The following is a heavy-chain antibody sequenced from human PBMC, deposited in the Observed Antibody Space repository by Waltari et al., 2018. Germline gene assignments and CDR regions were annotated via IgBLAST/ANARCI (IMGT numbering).Heavy chain of an antibody. Sequence: QVQLMQSGAEVKKPGASVKVYCQASGYRFSGYYMHWVRQAPGQGLEWMGWINPDNGDTHYAQQFQGRVTMTRDTSVTTVYMELSALTSDDTAIYFCAREWSASEHWGQGTLVTVSS. V-gene: IGHV1-2*02. CDR1: GYRFSGYY. CDR3: AREWSASEH. J-gene: IGHJ4*02. D-gene: IGHD1-26*01. CDR2: INPDNGDT.